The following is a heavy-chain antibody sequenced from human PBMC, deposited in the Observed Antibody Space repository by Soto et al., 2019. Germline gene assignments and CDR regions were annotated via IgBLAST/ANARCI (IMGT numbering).Heavy chain of an antibody. D-gene: IGHD3-22*01. Sequence: GGSLRLSCAASGFTFSNYAMSWVRQAPGKGLEWVSAISSSGGSTYYADSVKGRFTISRDNSKNTLYLQMNSLRAEDTAVYYCAREDYYDGSGYYSYWGQGTLVTVSS. CDR2: ISSSGGST. CDR3: AREDYYDGSGYYSY. J-gene: IGHJ4*02. CDR1: GFTFSNYA. V-gene: IGHV3-23*01.